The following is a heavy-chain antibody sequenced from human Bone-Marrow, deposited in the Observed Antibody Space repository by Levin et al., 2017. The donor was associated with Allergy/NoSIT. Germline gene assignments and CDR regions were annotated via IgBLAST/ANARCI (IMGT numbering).Heavy chain of an antibody. D-gene: IGHD6-19*01. J-gene: IGHJ2*01. Sequence: GESLKISCTASRFTLRSYAMSWVRQAPGKGLEWVSGSSVDGDTTHYADSVKGRFTISRDNSKNTLYLQMSSLRAEDTAVYFCAKASPAVAGTLWYFDLWGRGTLVTVSS. CDR3: AKASPAVAGTLWYFDL. CDR1: RFTLRSYA. CDR2: SSVDGDTT. V-gene: IGHV3-23*01.